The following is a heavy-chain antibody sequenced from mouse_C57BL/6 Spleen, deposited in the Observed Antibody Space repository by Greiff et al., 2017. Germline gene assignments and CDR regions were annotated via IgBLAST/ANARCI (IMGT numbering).Heavy chain of an antibody. CDR3: TTSDSFYYAMDY. Sequence: EVKLMESGAELVRPGASVKLSCTASGFNIKDDYMHWVKQRPEQGLEWIGWIDPENGDTEYASKFQGKATITADTSSNTAYLQLSSLTSEDTAVYYCTTSDSFYYAMDYWGQGTSVTVSS. CDR1: GFNIKDDY. J-gene: IGHJ4*01. CDR2: IDPENGDT. V-gene: IGHV14-4*01.